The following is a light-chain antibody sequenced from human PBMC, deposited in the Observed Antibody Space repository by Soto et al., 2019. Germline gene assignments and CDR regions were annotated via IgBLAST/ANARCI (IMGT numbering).Light chain of an antibody. CDR2: EVT. V-gene: IGLV2-8*01. CDR3: KSYAGNDNPYV. CDR1: SSDVGAYDY. J-gene: IGLJ1*01. Sequence: QSVLTQPPSASGSPGQSVTISCTGTSSDVGAYDYVSWYQLHPGKAPKLILSEVTKRPSGVPDRFSGSKSGNTASLTVSGLQPEDEADYYCKSYAGNDNPYVFGTGTKLPS.